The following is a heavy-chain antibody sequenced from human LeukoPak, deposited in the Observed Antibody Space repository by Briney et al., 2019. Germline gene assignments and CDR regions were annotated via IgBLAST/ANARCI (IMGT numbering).Heavy chain of an antibody. V-gene: IGHV4-34*01. CDR3: AREGGPYRPLDY. CDR2: INHSGST. Sequence: PSETLSLTCAVYVGSFSGYYWSWIRQPPGKGLEWIGEINHSGSTNYNPSLKSRVTISVDTSKNQFSLKLSSVTAADTAVYYCAREGGPYRPLDYSGQGTLVTVSS. CDR1: VGSFSGYY. J-gene: IGHJ4*02.